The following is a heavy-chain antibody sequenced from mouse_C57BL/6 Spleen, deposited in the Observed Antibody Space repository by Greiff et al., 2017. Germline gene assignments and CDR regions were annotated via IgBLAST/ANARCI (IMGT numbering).Heavy chain of an antibody. CDR3: ARGGLVAPFDD. V-gene: IGHV1-63*01. J-gene: IGHJ2*01. CDR2: IYPGGGYT. CDR1: GYTFTNYW. Sequence: QVQLQQSGAELVRPGTSVKMSCKASGYTFTNYWIGWAKQRPGHGLEWIGDIYPGGGYTNYNEKFKGKATLTADKSSSTAYMQFSSLTSEDSAIYYCARGGLVAPFDDWGQGTTLTVSS. D-gene: IGHD1-1*01.